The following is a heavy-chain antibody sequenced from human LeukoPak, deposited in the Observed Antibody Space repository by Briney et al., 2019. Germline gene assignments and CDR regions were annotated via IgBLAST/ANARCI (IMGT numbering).Heavy chain of an antibody. J-gene: IGHJ4*02. D-gene: IGHD3-10*01. CDR1: EFNFENFA. CDR3: ARGITVIRGVLLDF. CDR2: ISSSSTMI. Sequence: GGSLRLSCAASEFNFENFAMNWVRQAPGKGLEWLSDISSSSTMIEYADSVTGRFNTSRDNAKNSLYLQMSRLKGEDTAVYYCARGITVIRGVLLDFWGEGTQVIVSS. V-gene: IGHV3-48*01.